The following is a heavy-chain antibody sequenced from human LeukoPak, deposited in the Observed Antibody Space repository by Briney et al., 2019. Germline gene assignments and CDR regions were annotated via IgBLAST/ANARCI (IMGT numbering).Heavy chain of an antibody. D-gene: IGHD5-18*01. CDR3: ARDRGWAGYSYGFYY. CDR2: IIPIFGTA. CDR1: GGTFSNYA. Sequence: SVTVSCKASGGTFSNYAISWVRQAPGQGLEWMGGIIPIFGTANYAQKFQGRVTITADESTSTAYMELSSLRSEDTAVYYCARDRGWAGYSYGFYYWGQGTLVTVSS. J-gene: IGHJ4*02. V-gene: IGHV1-69*13.